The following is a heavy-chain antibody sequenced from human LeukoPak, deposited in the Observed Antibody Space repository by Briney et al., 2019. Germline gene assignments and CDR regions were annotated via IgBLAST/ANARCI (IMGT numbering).Heavy chain of an antibody. J-gene: IGHJ6*02. CDR2: LHPGGRT. CDR1: GLTVNSNY. D-gene: IGHD5-12*01. CDR3: ATDAGGGYDSYGLDV. Sequence: GGSLRLSCAVSGLTVNSNYMSWIRQAPGQGLEWVSLLHPGGRTYYADSVKGRFTIFRDNAKNTLHLQMDSLGVEDTAVYYCATDAGGGYDSYGLDVWGQGTTVTVAS. V-gene: IGHV3-53*05.